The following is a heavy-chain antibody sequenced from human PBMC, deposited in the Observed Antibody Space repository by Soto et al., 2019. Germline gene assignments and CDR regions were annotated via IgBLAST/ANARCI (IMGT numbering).Heavy chain of an antibody. CDR2: ISSSSTI. V-gene: IGHV3-48*02. CDR3: ARVGYSSPFDY. Sequence: MRLSCAASGFTFSSYSMNWVRQAPGKGLEWVSYISSSSTIYYADSVKGRFTISRDNAKNSLYLQMNSLRDEDTAVYYCARVGYSSPFDYWGQGTPVTVSS. CDR1: GFTFSSYS. J-gene: IGHJ4*02. D-gene: IGHD5-18*01.